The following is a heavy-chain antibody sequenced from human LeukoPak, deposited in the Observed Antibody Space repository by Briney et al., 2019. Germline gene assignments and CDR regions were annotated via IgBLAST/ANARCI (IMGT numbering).Heavy chain of an antibody. J-gene: IGHJ3*02. CDR2: IKQDGSER. V-gene: IGHV3-7*03. D-gene: IGHD4-17*01. CDR1: GFTFYNYR. CDR3: ARGDFSENDDYVDAFDI. Sequence: PGGSLRLSCAASGFTFYNYRMSWVRQAPGKGGRWVANIKQDGSERFYVDSVKGRFTIPRDNTKKSLNLQVNRLRTEDTAIYYCARGDFSENDDYVDAFDIWGRGTMVIVSS.